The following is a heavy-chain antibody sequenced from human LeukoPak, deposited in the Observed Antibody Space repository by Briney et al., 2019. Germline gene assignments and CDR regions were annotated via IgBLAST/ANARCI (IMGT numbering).Heavy chain of an antibody. J-gene: IGHJ4*02. Sequence: SETLSLTCTVSGDSISSYYWSWIRQPPGKGLEWIGYIYYSGSTNYNPSLQSRITISVDTSRNQFSLNLTSVTAADTAVYYCATSYYNYDRWDYWGQGILVTVSS. V-gene: IGHV4-59*01. D-gene: IGHD3-16*01. CDR3: ATSYYNYDRWDY. CDR1: GDSISSYY. CDR2: IYYSGST.